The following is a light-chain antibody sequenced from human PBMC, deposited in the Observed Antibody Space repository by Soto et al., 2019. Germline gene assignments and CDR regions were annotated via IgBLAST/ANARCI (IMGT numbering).Light chain of an antibody. CDR1: NIGIKS. J-gene: IGLJ1*01. V-gene: IGLV3-21*04. Sequence: SYELTQPPSVSVAPGETARITCGGSNIGIKSVHWYQQKPGQAPVVVIHYSDRPSGIPERFSGSNSGITATLTISRVEAEDEADYYCQVWDDISDHYVFGTGTKLTVL. CDR2: YS. CDR3: QVWDDISDHYV.